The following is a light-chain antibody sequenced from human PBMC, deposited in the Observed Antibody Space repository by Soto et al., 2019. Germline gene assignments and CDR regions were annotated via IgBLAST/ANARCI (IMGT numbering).Light chain of an antibody. CDR2: GAS. V-gene: IGKV3-15*01. J-gene: IGKJ4*02. Sequence: EVVMTQSPATLSVSPGERATLSCRASQSVSSTLAWYQQKPGQAPRLLIYGASTRATGIPARFSGGGSGTEFTLTISSLQCEDFAVYYCQQYKNWPTFGGGTKVEI. CDR1: QSVSST. CDR3: QQYKNWPT.